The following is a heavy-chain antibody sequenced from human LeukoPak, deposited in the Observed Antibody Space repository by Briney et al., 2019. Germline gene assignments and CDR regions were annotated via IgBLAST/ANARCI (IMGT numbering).Heavy chain of an antibody. J-gene: IGHJ4*02. CDR3: AREDPGDFWSGYPPYYFDY. Sequence: GGSLRLSCAASGFTFSVYWMTWVRQTPGKGLEWVANVRHDGSDKYYVDSVRGRFTISRDNAKNSLYLQMDSLGAEDTAVYYCAREDPGDFWSGYPPYYFDYWGQGTLVTVSS. V-gene: IGHV3-7*01. D-gene: IGHD3-3*01. CDR2: VRHDGSDK. CDR1: GFTFSVYW.